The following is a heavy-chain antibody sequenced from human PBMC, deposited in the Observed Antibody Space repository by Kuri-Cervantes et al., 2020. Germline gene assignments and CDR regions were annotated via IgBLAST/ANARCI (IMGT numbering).Heavy chain of an antibody. CDR2: INTDGSTV. CDR1: GFTFSNAW. V-gene: IGHV3-74*01. J-gene: IGHJ4*02. CDR3: AVNTIFDY. D-gene: IGHD3-3*01. Sequence: GESLKISCAASGFTFSNAWMSWVRQAPGKGLEWVGRINTDGSTVTYADSVKGRFTISRDNAKNTLYLQMNSLRADDTALYYCAVNTIFDYWGQGALVTVSS.